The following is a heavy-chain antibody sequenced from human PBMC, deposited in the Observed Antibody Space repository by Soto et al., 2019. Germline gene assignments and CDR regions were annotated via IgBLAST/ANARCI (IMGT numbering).Heavy chain of an antibody. CDR2: MWYDGLRQ. V-gene: IGHV3-33*03. J-gene: IGHJ4*02. CDR1: GFTLNNYG. Sequence: PGGSLRLSCVGSGFTLNNYGVHWVRQAPGKGLEWVALMWYDGLRQTYLDSVRGRFTVSRDSSTNTIYLQMNSLRVEDTGNYFCVKESTPPFFDSWGQGTPVTVPQ. D-gene: IGHD2-15*01. CDR3: VKESTPPFFDS.